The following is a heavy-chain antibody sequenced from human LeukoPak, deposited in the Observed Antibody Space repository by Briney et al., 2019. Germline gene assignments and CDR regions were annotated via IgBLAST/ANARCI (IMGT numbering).Heavy chain of an antibody. J-gene: IGHJ4*02. CDR2: ISGSGGST. V-gene: IGHV3-23*01. Sequence: PGGSLRLSCPASGFTFSSYAMSWVRQAPGKGLEWVSAISGSGGSTYYADSVKGRFTISRDNAKNSLYLQMNSLRAEDTAVYYCARDLGGLDFDYWGQGTLVTVSS. CDR3: ARDLGGLDFDY. D-gene: IGHD3-16*01. CDR1: GFTFSSYA.